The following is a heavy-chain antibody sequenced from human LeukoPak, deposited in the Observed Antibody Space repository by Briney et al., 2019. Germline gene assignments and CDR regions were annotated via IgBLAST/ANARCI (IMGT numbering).Heavy chain of an antibody. Sequence: GESLKISCKVSGYSFTSYCIGWVRQMPGKGLEWMGIIYPGDSGPTYSPSFQGQVTISVDKSINTAYLQWSSLQASDTAMYYCGMSGARVTLQDDVFDVWGQGPMVTVST. CDR3: GMSGARVTLQDDVFDV. J-gene: IGHJ3*01. CDR2: IYPGDSGP. D-gene: IGHD2-21*02. CDR1: GYSFTSYC. V-gene: IGHV5-51*01.